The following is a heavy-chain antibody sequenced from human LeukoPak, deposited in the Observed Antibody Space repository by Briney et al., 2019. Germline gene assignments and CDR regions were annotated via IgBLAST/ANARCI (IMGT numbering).Heavy chain of an antibody. CDR1: GFTFSSYW. CDR2: INGDGSST. J-gene: IGHJ4*02. V-gene: IGHV3-74*01. CDR3: ARVGANTYY. Sequence: QTGGSLRLSCAASGFTFSSYWMHWVRQVPGKGLVWVSRINGDGSSTNYADSVKGRFTSSSDNDKNTLYLQMNSLRAEDTAVYYCARVGANTYYWGQGTLVTVSS. D-gene: IGHD3-16*01.